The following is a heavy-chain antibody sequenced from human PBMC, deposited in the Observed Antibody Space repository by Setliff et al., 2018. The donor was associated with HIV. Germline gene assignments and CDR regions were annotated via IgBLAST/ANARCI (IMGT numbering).Heavy chain of an antibody. CDR3: ARRDSDNGHNYYYVGV. Sequence: GGSLRLSCAASGFSLSNSDVNWVRQAPGKGLEWVSSISGSSRYIYYVDSVKGRFTIARDNAKNSLYLQMNSLRVEDTAVYFCARRDSDNGHNYYYVGVWGKGTTVTVSS. CDR1: GFSLSNSD. J-gene: IGHJ6*03. D-gene: IGHD2-15*01. CDR2: ISGSSRYI. V-gene: IGHV3-21*04.